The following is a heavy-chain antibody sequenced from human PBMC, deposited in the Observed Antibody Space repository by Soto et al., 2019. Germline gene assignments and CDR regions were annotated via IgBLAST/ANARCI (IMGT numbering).Heavy chain of an antibody. Sequence: GASVKVSCKASGYTFTSYTIHWVRQAAGQRLEWMGWINVGNGDTKYSQNFQGRVTITPDTSKNQFSLHLNSVTPEDTAIYYCARDELHYKTPFDSWGQGTLVTVSS. J-gene: IGHJ4*02. CDR2: INVGNGDT. CDR3: ARDELHYKTPFDS. CDR1: GYTFTSYT. V-gene: IGHV1-3*01. D-gene: IGHD3-10*01.